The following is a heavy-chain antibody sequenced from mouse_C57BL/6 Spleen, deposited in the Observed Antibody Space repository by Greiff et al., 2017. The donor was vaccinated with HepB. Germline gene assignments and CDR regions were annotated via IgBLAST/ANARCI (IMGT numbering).Heavy chain of an antibody. D-gene: IGHD2-2*01. J-gene: IGHJ3*01. CDR2: IDPSDSET. CDR1: GYTFTSYW. V-gene: IGHV1-52*01. CDR3: ARYYYGYDAWFAY. Sequence: QVQLQQPGAELVRPGSSVKLSCKASGYTFTSYWMHWVKQRPIQGLEWIGNIDPSDSETHYNQKFKDKSTLTVDKSSSTAYMQLSSLTSEDSAVYYCARYYYGYDAWFAYWGQGTLVTVSA.